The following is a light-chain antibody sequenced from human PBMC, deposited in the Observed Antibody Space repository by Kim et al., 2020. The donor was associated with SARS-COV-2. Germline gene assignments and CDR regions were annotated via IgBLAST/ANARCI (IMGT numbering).Light chain of an antibody. CDR2: SNK. CDR1: SSNIGSNL. CDR3: AACDDSLNGVV. Sequence: GQRFTISCSGSSSNIGSNLVNWYQQLPGTAPKLLIYSNKHRPSGVPDRLSGSKAGTAASLVISGLQSEDEADYDYAACDDSLNGVVFGGGTKLTVL. V-gene: IGLV1-44*01. J-gene: IGLJ2*01.